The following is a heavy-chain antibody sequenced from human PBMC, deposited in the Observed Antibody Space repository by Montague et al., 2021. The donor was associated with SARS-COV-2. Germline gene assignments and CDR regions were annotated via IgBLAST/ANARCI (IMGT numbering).Heavy chain of an antibody. V-gene: IGHV6-1*01. Sequence: CAISGDSVSSNIATWNWIRQSPSRGLEWLGRTYYRSKWYNDYAESAKSRITIDPDISKHQFSLHLNSVTPEDTAVYYCARIPVGSKYYFDFWGQGTLVTVSS. CDR2: TYYRSKWYN. D-gene: IGHD2-2*01. CDR3: ARIPVGSKYYFDF. J-gene: IGHJ4*02. CDR1: GDSVSSNIAT.